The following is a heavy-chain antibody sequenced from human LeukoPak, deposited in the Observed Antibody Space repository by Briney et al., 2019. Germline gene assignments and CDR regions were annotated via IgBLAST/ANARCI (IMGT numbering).Heavy chain of an antibody. CDR3: AGGAPFGDALDI. D-gene: IGHD3-3*01. V-gene: IGHV4-34*01. J-gene: IGHJ3*02. CDR2: INHSGST. CDR1: GGSFSGYY. Sequence: PSETLSLTCAVYGGSFSGYYWSWIRQPPGKGLEWIGEINHSGSTNYNPSLKSRVTISVDTSKNQFSLKLSSVTAADTAVYYCAGGAPFGDALDIWGQGTMVTVSS.